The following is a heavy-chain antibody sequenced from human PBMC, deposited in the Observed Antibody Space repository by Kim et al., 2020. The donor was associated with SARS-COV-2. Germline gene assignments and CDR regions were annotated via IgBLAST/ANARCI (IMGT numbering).Heavy chain of an antibody. V-gene: IGHV4-59*01. CDR2: ISSLFLP. CDR3: AIDIGTAAGT. J-gene: IGHJ5*02. Sequence: SETLSLTCTVSGGSISSYYWSWIRQPPVKGLEWIGYISSLFLPTSPPSLHSLFPLSLAPSKHPFSLNLSSVTAADTAVYYCAIDIGTAAGTWGQGTLVTVSS. D-gene: IGHD6-13*01. CDR1: GGSISSYY.